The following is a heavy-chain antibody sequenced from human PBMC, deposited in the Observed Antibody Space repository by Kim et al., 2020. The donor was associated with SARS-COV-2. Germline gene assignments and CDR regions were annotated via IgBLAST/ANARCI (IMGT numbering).Heavy chain of an antibody. J-gene: IGHJ4*02. V-gene: IGHV1-69*01. Sequence: NYAQKFQGRVTITADESTSTAYMELSSLRSEDTAVYYCARAPGTTYYFDYWGQGTLVTVSS. D-gene: IGHD1-1*01. CDR3: ARAPGTTYYFDY.